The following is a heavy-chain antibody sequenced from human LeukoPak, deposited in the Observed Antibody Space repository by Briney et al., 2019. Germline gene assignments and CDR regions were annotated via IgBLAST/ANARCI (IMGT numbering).Heavy chain of an antibody. CDR2: ISYDGSNK. CDR3: AKAVYLSRIQPGGY. D-gene: IGHD5-18*01. CDR1: GFTFSSYA. V-gene: IGHV3-30*04. J-gene: IGHJ4*02. Sequence: GGSLRLSCAASGFTFSSYAMHWVRQAPGKGLEWVAVISYDGSNKYYADSVKGRFTISRDNSKNTLYLQMNSLRAEDTAVYYCAKAVYLSRIQPGGYWGQGTLVTVSS.